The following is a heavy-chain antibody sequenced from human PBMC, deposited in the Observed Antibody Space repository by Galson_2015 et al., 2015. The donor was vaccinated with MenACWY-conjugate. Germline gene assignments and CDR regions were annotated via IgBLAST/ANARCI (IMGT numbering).Heavy chain of an antibody. J-gene: IGHJ4*02. CDR3: ARVGGSSLAPFDY. D-gene: IGHD6-6*01. V-gene: IGHV3-53*01. CDR1: AFSVGSNY. CDR2: IYSGDDT. Sequence: SLRLSCATSAFSVGSNYMSWVRQAPGKGLEWVSIIYSGDDTYYADSVKGRFTISRDNSKNTLYLQMNYLRAEDTAVYYCARVGGSSLAPFDYWGQGTLVTVSS.